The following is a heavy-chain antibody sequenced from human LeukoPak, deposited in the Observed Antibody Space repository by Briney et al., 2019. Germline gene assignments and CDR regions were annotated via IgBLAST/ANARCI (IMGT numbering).Heavy chain of an antibody. V-gene: IGHV3-7*01. J-gene: IGHJ4*02. Sequence: PGGSLRLSCAASGFTFSSHWMSWVRQAPGKGLEWVANIKQDGSEKFYVDSVKGRFTISRDNAKNSLYLQMNSLRAEDTAVYYCAEGVVSAIDYWGQGTLFTVSS. CDR1: GFTFSSHW. CDR2: IKQDGSEK. D-gene: IGHD2-21*02. CDR3: AEGVVSAIDY.